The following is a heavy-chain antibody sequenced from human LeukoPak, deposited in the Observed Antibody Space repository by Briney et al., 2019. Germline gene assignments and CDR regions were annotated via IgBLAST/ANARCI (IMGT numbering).Heavy chain of an antibody. V-gene: IGHV1-3*01. Sequence: GASVKVSCKASGYTFTSYAMHWVRQAPGQRLEWMGWINAGNGNTKYSQKFQGRVTITADESTSTAYMELSSLRSEDTAVYYCASATYYYDSSGYYYFDYWGQGTLVTVSS. CDR3: ASATYYYDSSGYYYFDY. D-gene: IGHD3-22*01. CDR2: INAGNGNT. CDR1: GYTFTSYA. J-gene: IGHJ4*02.